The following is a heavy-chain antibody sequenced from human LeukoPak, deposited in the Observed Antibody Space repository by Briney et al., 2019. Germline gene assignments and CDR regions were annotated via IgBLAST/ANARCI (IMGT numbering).Heavy chain of an antibody. CDR1: GYSFTSYW. D-gene: IGHD4-17*01. J-gene: IGHJ1*01. CDR3: ARLPLGNDYGDLLRPYFQH. Sequence: GESLKISCKGSGYSFTSYWIGWVRQMPGKGLEWMGIIYPGDSDTRYSPSFQGQVTISADKSISTAYLQWSSLKASDTAMYYCARLPLGNDYGDLLRPYFQHWGQGTLVTVSS. V-gene: IGHV5-51*01. CDR2: IYPGDSDT.